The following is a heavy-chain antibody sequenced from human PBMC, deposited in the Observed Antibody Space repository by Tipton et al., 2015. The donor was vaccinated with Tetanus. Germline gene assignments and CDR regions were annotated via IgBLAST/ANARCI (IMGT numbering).Heavy chain of an antibody. D-gene: IGHD2-8*01. V-gene: IGHV5-51*01. CDR3: ARAHCTDGVCNFDF. CDR1: GYIFNNYW. CDR2: IYPGDSDT. Sequence: GGEVKKPGESLKISCKGSGYIFNNYWIGWVRQKPGKGLEWMGIIYPGDSDTRYSPSFQGQVTISVDKSINTAYLQWSSLKASDTSMFYCARAHCTDGVCNFDFWGQGALVTVAS. J-gene: IGHJ4*02.